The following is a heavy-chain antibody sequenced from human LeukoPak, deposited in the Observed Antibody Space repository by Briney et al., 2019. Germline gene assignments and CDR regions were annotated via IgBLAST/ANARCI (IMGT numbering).Heavy chain of an antibody. J-gene: IGHJ3*02. CDR3: AKGLAATNALDAFDI. V-gene: IGHV3-9*01. D-gene: IGHD2-15*01. CDR1: RFTFDDYA. CDR2: ISWNSGSI. Sequence: GGSLRLSCAASRFTFDDYAMHWVRQAPGKGLEWVSGISWNSGSIGYADSVKGRFTISRDNAKNSLYLQMNSLRAEDTALYYCAKGLAATNALDAFDIWGQGTMVTVSS.